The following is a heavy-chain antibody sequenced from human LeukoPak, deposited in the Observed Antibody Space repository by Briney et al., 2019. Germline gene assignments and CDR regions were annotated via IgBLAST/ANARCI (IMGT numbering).Heavy chain of an antibody. CDR3: VKPEQWLVLAY. CDR1: GFTFSSMG. J-gene: IGHJ4*02. Sequence: PGGSLRLSCAASGFTFSSMGMHWVRQAPGKGLEWVAFIWYDGSNKYYADSVKGRFTISRDNSKNTPYLQMNSLRADDTAVYYCVKPEQWLVLAYWGQGTLVTVSS. CDR2: IWYDGSNK. V-gene: IGHV3-30*02. D-gene: IGHD6-19*01.